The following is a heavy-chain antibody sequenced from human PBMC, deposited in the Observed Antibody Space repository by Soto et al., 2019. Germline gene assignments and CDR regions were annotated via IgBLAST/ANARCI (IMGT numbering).Heavy chain of an antibody. D-gene: IGHD2-21*02. Sequence: PGESLKISCKGSGYSFTSYWIGWVRQMPGKGLEWMGIIYPGDSDTRYSPSFQGQVTISADKSISTAYLQGNSRKASGTAMYYCARGDLYYYSSYMAVWGKGTTVTVSS. J-gene: IGHJ6*03. CDR2: IYPGDSDT. V-gene: IGHV5-51*01. CDR1: GYSFTSYW. CDR3: ARGDLYYYSSYMAV.